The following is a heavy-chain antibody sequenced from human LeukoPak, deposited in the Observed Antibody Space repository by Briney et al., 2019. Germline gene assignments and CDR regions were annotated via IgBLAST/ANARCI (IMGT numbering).Heavy chain of an antibody. V-gene: IGHV1-18*01. J-gene: IGHJ5*02. D-gene: IGHD2-2*01. CDR2: ISAYNGNT. CDR3: ARDLLPNWFDP. CDR1: GYTFTSYD. Sequence: ASVKVSCKASGYTFTSYDINWVRQAPGQGLEWMGWISAYNGNTNYAQKLQGRVTMTTDTSTSTAYMELRSLRSDDTAVYYCARDLLPNWFDPWGQGTLVTVSS.